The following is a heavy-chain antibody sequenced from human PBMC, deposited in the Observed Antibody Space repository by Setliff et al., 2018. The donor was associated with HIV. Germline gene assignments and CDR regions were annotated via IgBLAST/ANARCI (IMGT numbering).Heavy chain of an antibody. D-gene: IGHD5-18*01. Sequence: PGGSLRLSCAASGFTFSSYAMHWVRQAPGKGLEWVAVISYDGSNKYYADSVKGRFTISRDNSKNTLYLQMNSLRAEDTAVYYCASYSYGYPRGFDYWGQGTLVTVSS. CDR1: GFTFSSYA. J-gene: IGHJ4*02. CDR2: ISYDGSNK. V-gene: IGHV3-30*01. CDR3: ASYSYGYPRGFDY.